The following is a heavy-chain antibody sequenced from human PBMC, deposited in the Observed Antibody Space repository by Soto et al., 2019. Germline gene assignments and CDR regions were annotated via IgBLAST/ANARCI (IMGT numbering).Heavy chain of an antibody. V-gene: IGHV3-11*01. CDR3: AREVVSSGWFRGNRYFDY. CDR2: ISSSGSTI. D-gene: IGHD6-19*01. CDR1: GFTFSDYY. Sequence: GGSLRLSCAASGFTFSDYYMSWIRQAPGKGLEWVSYISSSGSTIYYADSVKGRFTISRDNAKNSLYLQMNSLRAEDTAVYYCAREVVSSGWFRGNRYFDYWGQGTLVTVSS. J-gene: IGHJ4*02.